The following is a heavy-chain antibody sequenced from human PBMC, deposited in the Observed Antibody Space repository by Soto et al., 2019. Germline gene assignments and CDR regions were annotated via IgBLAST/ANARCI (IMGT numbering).Heavy chain of an antibody. Sequence: QVQLQESGPGLVKPSQTLSLTCTVSGGSIKRNDYYWNWLRQHPEQGLEWIGYIYSSGTTYYNPSLKSRIRMSVDTSKNHFSLRLTSLTAADTAVYYCARDIRIVHLMGPTTDTFDIWGQGTLVSVSS. V-gene: IGHV4-31*03. CDR2: IYSSGTT. CDR1: GGSIKRNDYY. D-gene: IGHD3-3*02. CDR3: ARDIRIVHLMGPTTDTFDI. J-gene: IGHJ3*02.